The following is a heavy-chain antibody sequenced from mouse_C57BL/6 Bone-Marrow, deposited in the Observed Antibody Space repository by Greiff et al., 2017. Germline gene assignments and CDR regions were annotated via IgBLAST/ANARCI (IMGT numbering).Heavy chain of an antibody. CDR3: ARTPPSFYPYFDY. CDR1: GYTFTSYW. J-gene: IGHJ2*01. D-gene: IGHD2-3*01. V-gene: IGHV1-59*01. Sequence: QVQLQQPGAELVRPGTSVKLSCKASGYTFTSYWMHWVKQRPGQGLEWIGVIDPSDSYTNYNQKFKGKATLTVDTSSSTAYMQLSSLTSEDSAFYYCARTPPSFYPYFDYWGQGTTLTVSS. CDR2: IDPSDSYT.